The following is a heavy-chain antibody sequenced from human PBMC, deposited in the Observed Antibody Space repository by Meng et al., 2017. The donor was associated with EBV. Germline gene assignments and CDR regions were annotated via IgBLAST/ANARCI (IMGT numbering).Heavy chain of an antibody. J-gene: IGHJ5*02. CDR3: ARGDYTNYPRWFDP. D-gene: IGHD4-11*01. CDR1: GGSVNNESYY. Sequence: QVQLQESGPGLVKPSGXLSPTCXVSGGSVNNESYYWGWIRQPPGKGLEYIGYIYYTGSTNYNSSLKSRVTISLDKSKNQFSLKLTSLTAADTAIYYCARGDYTNYPRWFDPWGQGTLGTVSS. V-gene: IGHV4-61*01. CDR2: IYYTGST.